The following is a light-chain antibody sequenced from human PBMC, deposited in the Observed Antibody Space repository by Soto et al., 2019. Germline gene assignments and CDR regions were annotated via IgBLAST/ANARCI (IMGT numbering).Light chain of an antibody. CDR2: GAS. J-gene: IGKJ1*01. CDR1: QSVSSN. V-gene: IGKV3-15*01. Sequence: IEMTQSPPTLSASPGERATLSCRASQSVSSNLVWYQQKPGQAPRLLIYGASTRVTGIPARFSGSGSGTEFTLTISSLQSEDFAVYYCQQYHNWWTFGQGTKVEIK. CDR3: QQYHNWWT.